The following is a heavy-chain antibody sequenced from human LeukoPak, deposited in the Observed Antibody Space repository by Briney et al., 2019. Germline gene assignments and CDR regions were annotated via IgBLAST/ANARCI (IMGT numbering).Heavy chain of an antibody. CDR1: GGTFISYA. Sequence: GASVKVSCKASGGTFISYAISWVRQAPGQGLEWMGRIIPIFGTANYAQKFQGRVTITTDESTSTAYMELSSLRSEDTAVYYCARDCSGGSCYPYAGYWGQGTLVTVSS. D-gene: IGHD2-15*01. CDR2: IIPIFGTA. V-gene: IGHV1-69*05. J-gene: IGHJ4*02. CDR3: ARDCSGGSCYPYAGY.